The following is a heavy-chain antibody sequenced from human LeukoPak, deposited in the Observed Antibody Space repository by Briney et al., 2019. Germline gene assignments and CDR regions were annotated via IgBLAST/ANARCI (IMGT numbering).Heavy chain of an antibody. CDR1: GGTFSSYA. V-gene: IGHV1-69*04. D-gene: IGHD3-10*01. CDR2: IIPILGIA. CDR3: AREPSMARGVDIDY. Sequence: SVKVSCKASGGTFSSYAISWVRQAPGQGLEWMGRIIPILGIANYAQKFQGRVTITADRSTSTAYMELSSLRSEDTAVYYCAREPSMARGVDIDYWGQGTLVTVSS. J-gene: IGHJ4*02.